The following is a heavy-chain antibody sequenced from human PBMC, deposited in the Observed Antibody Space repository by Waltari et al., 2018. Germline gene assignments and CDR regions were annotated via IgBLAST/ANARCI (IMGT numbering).Heavy chain of an antibody. D-gene: IGHD1-1*01. V-gene: IGHV4-39*05. Sequence: QLQLQESGPGLVKPSETPSLTCTVPGGPLRSRSDYWGWIRQPPGKGLEWIGTIYYTGGTDYNPSLKSRVSISIDTSKNQFSLKLNSVTATDTGVYYCAKRTQLNGMDVWGQGTTVTVSS. CDR1: GGPLRSRSDY. CDR2: IYYTGGT. CDR3: AKRTQLNGMDV. J-gene: IGHJ6*02.